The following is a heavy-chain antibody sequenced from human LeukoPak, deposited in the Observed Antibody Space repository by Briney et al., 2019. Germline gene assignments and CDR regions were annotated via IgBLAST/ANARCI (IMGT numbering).Heavy chain of an antibody. J-gene: IGHJ6*02. D-gene: IGHD3-16*01. Sequence: ASVKVSCKASGGTFSSYAISWVRQAPGQGLEWMGGIIPIFGTANYAQKFQGRVTITADESTSTAYMELSSLRSEDTAVYYCARLRSYDWAYYYGMDVWGQGTTVTVSS. CDR3: ARLRSYDWAYYYGMDV. V-gene: IGHV1-69*13. CDR1: GGTFSSYA. CDR2: IIPIFGTA.